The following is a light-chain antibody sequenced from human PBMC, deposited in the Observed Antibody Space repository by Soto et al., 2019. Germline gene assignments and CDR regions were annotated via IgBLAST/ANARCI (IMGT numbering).Light chain of an antibody. V-gene: IGKV1-39*01. CDR2: AAS. Sequence: DIQMTQSPSSLSASVGDRVTITCRASQSISRYLNWYQQKPGKAPKLLIYAASSLQSGVPSRFSVSGSGTDFTLTISSLQPEDFATYYCQQSFSTLVTFVGGTKVEIK. J-gene: IGKJ4*01. CDR1: QSISRY. CDR3: QQSFSTLVT.